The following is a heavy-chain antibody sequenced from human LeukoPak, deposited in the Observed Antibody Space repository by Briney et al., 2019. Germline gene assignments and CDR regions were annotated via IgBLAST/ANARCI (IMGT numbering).Heavy chain of an antibody. CDR1: GGSIGSNY. D-gene: IGHD7-27*01. Sequence: SETLSLTCTVSGGSIGSNYWSWIRQPPGKGLEWIGYINTSGSTNYNPSLKSRVSISLDTSRNQFSLKLTSVTAADTAVYYCARRGNWGFFDYWGQGILVSVSS. J-gene: IGHJ4*02. CDR3: ARRGNWGFFDY. V-gene: IGHV4-4*09. CDR2: INTSGST.